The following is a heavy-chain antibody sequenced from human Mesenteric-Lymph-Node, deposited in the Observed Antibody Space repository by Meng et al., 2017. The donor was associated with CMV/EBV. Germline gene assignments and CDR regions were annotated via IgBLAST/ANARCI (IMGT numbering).Heavy chain of an antibody. J-gene: IGHJ3*02. CDR3: AHRKLVGATLYPFDI. CDR1: GLSLSSNGAG. CDR2: IYWDDDE. Sequence: GLSLSSNGAGVGWIRQPPGKALEWLALIYWDDDEYYSPSLKSRLTITKDTSKNQVVLTMINMDPVDTATYYCAHRKLVGATLYPFDIWGQGTMVTVSS. D-gene: IGHD1-26*01. V-gene: IGHV2-5*02.